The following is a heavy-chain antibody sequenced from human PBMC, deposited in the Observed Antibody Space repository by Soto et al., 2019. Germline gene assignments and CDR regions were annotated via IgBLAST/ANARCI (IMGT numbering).Heavy chain of an antibody. V-gene: IGHV4-34*01. CDR1: GGSFSGYY. D-gene: IGHD2-8*01. CDR2: INHSGST. J-gene: IGHJ4*02. CDR3: ARDYCTNGVCYHWSRKLGFDY. Sequence: SETLSLTCAVYGGSFSGYYWSWIRQPPGKGLEWIGEINHSGSTNYNPSLKSRITISVDTSKNQFSLKLSSVTAADTAVYYCARDYCTNGVCYHWSRKLGFDYWGQGTLVTVSS.